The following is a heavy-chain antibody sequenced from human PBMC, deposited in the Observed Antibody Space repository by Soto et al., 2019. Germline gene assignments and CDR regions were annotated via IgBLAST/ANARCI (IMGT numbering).Heavy chain of an antibody. J-gene: IGHJ4*02. CDR2: INPNNGGT. CDR3: ARGRNFYGSGEVDY. V-gene: IGHV1-2*02. Sequence: GASVKVSCKASGYTFTGYYMHWVRQAPGQGLEWMGWINPNNGGTNYAQKFQGRVTMTRDTSFSTAYMEVSRLRSDDTAVYYCARGRNFYGSGEVDYWGQGTLVTVSS. D-gene: IGHD3-10*01. CDR1: GYTFTGYY.